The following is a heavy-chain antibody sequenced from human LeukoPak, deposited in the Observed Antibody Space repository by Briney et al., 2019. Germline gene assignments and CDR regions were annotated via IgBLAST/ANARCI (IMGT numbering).Heavy chain of an antibody. CDR3: ARRYSNSYFDY. Sequence: TSETLSLTCAVSGYSISSGYYWGWIRQPPGKGLEWIGNVYQSGITYYNASLKRRVPISVDTSKNQFSLKLNSVTAADTAVYYCARRYSNSYFDYWGQGTLVTVSS. D-gene: IGHD4-11*01. J-gene: IGHJ4*02. V-gene: IGHV4-38-2*01. CDR2: VYQSGIT. CDR1: GYSISSGYY.